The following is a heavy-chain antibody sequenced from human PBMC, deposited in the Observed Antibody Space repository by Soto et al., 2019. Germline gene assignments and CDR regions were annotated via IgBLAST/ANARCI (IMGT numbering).Heavy chain of an antibody. V-gene: IGHV1-69*04. J-gene: IGHJ4*02. D-gene: IGHD6-19*01. CDR1: GGTFSSYT. CDR3: ARDSSGWYGFYY. CDR2: IIPILGIA. Sequence: SVKVSCKASGGTFSSYTISWVRQAPGQGLEWMGRIIPILGIANYAQKFQGRVTITADKSTSTAYMELSSLRSEDTAVYYCARDSSGWYGFYYWGQGTLVTVSS.